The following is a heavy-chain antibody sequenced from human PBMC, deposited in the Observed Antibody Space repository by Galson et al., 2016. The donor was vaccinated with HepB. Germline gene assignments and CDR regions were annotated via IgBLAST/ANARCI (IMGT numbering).Heavy chain of an antibody. CDR2: INPDGSST. CDR3: VRDRKQLMEYVPQNYFDP. V-gene: IGHV3-74*03. Sequence: SLRLSCAASGFTFSSSWMHWVRQAPGKGPVWVSRINPDGSSTTYADSVKGRFTISRDNAKNTLYLQMNSLRAEDTAEYYCVRDRKQLMEYVPQNYFDPWGQGTLVSVSS. CDR1: GFTFSSSW. J-gene: IGHJ5*02. D-gene: IGHD1-7*01.